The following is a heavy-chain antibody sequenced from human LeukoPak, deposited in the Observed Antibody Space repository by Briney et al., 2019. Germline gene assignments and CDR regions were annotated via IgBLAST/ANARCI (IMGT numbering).Heavy chain of an antibody. CDR1: GGSVSSGTHY. Sequence: TLSLTCTASGGSVSSGTHYYNWIRQHPGKGLEWIEYIYYTGSTSYNPSLKSRVIMSVDTSMNQLSLKLSSLTAADTAVYYCAASSGVTLGRFWGQGTLVTVSS. CDR3: AASSGVTLGRF. J-gene: IGHJ4*02. CDR2: IYYTGST. V-gene: IGHV4-31*03. D-gene: IGHD3-16*01.